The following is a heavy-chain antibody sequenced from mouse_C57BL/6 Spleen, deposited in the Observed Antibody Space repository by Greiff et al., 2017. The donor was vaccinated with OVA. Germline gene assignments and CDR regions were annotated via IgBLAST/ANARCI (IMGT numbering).Heavy chain of an antibody. CDR3: TRDSIDYYAMDY. CDR2: ISSGGDYI. J-gene: IGHJ4*01. V-gene: IGHV5-9-1*02. CDR1: GFTFSSYA. D-gene: IGHD2-10*02. Sequence: VQLKESGEGLVKPGGSLKLSCAASGFTFSSYAMSWVRQTPEKRLEWVAYISSGGDYIYYADTVKGRFTISRDNARNTLYLQMSSLKSEDTAMYYCTRDSIDYYAMDYWGQGTSVTVSS.